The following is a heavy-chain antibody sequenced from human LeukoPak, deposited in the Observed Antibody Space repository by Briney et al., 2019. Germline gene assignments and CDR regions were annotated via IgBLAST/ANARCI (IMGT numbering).Heavy chain of an antibody. J-gene: IGHJ6*04. V-gene: IGHV3-66*01. D-gene: IGHD3-10*02. Sequence: PGGSLRLSCAASGFTVSSTYMSWVRQAPGKGLEWVSLIYNGDNTHYTDSVKGRFTISRDNSKNTLYLQMNSLRAEDTAVYYCAELGITMIGGVWGKGTTVTISS. CDR3: AELGITMIGGV. CDR2: IYNGDNT. CDR1: GFTVSSTY.